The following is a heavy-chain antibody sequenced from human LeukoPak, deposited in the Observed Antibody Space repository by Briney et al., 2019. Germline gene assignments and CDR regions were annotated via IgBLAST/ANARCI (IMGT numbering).Heavy chain of an antibody. D-gene: IGHD3-22*01. J-gene: IGHJ4*02. CDR1: GYTFTGYH. Sequence: ASVKVSCKVSGYTFTGYHIHWVRQAPGQGLEWMGLINPKSGGTNYGQKFQDRVTMTRDTSINTADMELSSLRSDDTAVYYCARSRDFYDSGGYYRFYFDFWGQGTLVTVSS. V-gene: IGHV1-2*02. CDR2: INPKSGGT. CDR3: ARSRDFYDSGGYYRFYFDF.